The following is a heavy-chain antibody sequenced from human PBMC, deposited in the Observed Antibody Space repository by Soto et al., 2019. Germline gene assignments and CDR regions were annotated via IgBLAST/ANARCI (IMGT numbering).Heavy chain of an antibody. CDR2: IDNSGGIT. V-gene: IGHV3-23*05. Sequence: GGSLRLSCAASGFTLSTYAMSWVLQAPGKGLEWVSTIDNSGGITYYADSVKGRFTISRDNSKNTLYLQMNSLRAEDTAVYYCAKGGYNYGFLFDCWGQGTLVTVSS. J-gene: IGHJ4*02. CDR1: GFTLSTYA. D-gene: IGHD5-18*01. CDR3: AKGGYNYGFLFDC.